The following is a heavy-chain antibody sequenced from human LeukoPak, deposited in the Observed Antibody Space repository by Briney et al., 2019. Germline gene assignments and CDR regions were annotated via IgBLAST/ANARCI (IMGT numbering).Heavy chain of an antibody. CDR1: GFTFSSYS. D-gene: IGHD1-26*01. CDR2: INSNSSYI. CDR3: ARGSGSYDY. Sequence: PGGSLRLSCAASGFTFSSYSMNWVRQAPGKGLEWVSSINSNSSYIYYADSVKGRFTISRDNAKNSLYLQMNSLRAEDTAVYYCARGSGSYDYWGQGTLVTVSS. J-gene: IGHJ4*02. V-gene: IGHV3-21*01.